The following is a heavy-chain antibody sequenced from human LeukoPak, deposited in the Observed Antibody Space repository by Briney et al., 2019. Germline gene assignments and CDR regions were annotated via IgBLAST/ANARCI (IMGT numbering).Heavy chain of an antibody. D-gene: IGHD2-15*01. J-gene: IGHJ4*02. CDR1: RGSISGYS. CDR2: IYYSGST. CDR3: ARWRGYCSGGSCYD. Sequence: SETLSLTCTVSRGSISGYSWSWIRQPPGKGLEWIGSIYYSGSTYYNPSLKSRVTISVDTSKNQFSLKLSSVTAADTAVYYCARWRGYCSGGSCYDWGQGTLVTVSS. V-gene: IGHV4-39*07.